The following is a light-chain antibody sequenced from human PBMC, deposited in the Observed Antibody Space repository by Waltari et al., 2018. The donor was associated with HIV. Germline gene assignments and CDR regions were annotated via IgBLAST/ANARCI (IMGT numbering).Light chain of an antibody. J-gene: IGLJ2*01. CDR1: ALPRQS. CDR2: KDS. Sequence: SYELPQPPSVSVSPGQTARITCPVAALPRQSAYRYQQKPGQAPVLVIYKDSERPSGIPERFSGSSSGTTVTLTISGVQAEDEADYYCQSADSSGTYVVFGGGTKLTVL. V-gene: IGLV3-25*03. CDR3: QSADSSGTYVV.